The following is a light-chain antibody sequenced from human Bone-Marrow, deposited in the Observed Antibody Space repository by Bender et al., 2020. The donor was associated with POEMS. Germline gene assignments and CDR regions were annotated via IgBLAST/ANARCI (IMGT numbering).Light chain of an antibody. V-gene: IGLV1-40*01. CDR1: SSSIGTSYD. CDR2: GNT. CDR3: AVWDDSLNGWV. J-gene: IGLJ3*02. Sequence: QSVLTQPPSVSGAPGQRVTISCTGRSSSIGTSYDVHWYQQLPGTAPKLLIYGNTNRPSGVPDRFSGSRSGATASLAITGLRAEDEADYYCAVWDDSLNGWVFGGGTKLTVL.